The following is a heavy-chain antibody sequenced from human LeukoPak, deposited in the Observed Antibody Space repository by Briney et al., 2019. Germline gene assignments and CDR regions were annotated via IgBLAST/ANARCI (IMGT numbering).Heavy chain of an antibody. CDR3: AKSTHPVIAMMDV. CDR2: INHSGST. CDR1: GGSFSGYY. D-gene: IGHD5-18*01. J-gene: IGHJ6*04. V-gene: IGHV4-34*01. Sequence: SETLSLTCAVYGGSFSGYYWSWIRQPPGKGLEWIGEINHSGSTNYNPSLKSRVTISVDTSKNQFSLKLSSVTAADTAVYFCAKSTHPVIAMMDVWGKGTTVTVSS.